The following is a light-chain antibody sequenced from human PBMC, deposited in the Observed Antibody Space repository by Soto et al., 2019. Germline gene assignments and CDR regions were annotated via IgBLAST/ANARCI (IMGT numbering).Light chain of an antibody. Sequence: DIVMTQSPDSLAVSLGERATINCKSSQSVLHSSDNKNYLTWYQQKPGQPPKLLISWASTRESGVPDRFSGSGSWTDFTLTISSLQAEDVAVYYCQQYYTTPYTFGQGTKLEIK. CDR1: QSVLHSSDNKNY. J-gene: IGKJ2*01. V-gene: IGKV4-1*01. CDR3: QQYYTTPYT. CDR2: WAS.